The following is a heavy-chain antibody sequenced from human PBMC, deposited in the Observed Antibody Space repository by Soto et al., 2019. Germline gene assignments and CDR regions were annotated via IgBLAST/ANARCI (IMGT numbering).Heavy chain of an antibody. D-gene: IGHD2-2*02. CDR3: ARGQGAPIGDYYDFGLDL. CDR1: SYSMDSGVCY. CDR2: IYSNGDT. V-gene: IGHV4-31*03. Sequence: PSETLSLTCSFSSYSMDSGVCYLWWIRQHPGKGLEWIGYIYSNGDTYYNPSLKSRVTISVDTSKNQFSLNLTSVTAADTAVYYCARGQGAPIGDYYDFGLDLWGQGTSVTVSS. J-gene: IGHJ6*02.